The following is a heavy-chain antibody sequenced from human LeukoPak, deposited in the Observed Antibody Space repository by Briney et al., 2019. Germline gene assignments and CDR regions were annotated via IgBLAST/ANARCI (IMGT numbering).Heavy chain of an antibody. J-gene: IGHJ4*02. Sequence: AGGSLSPSCAASGFTFISYSLNWVRQAPGKGLEWVSYISSSSSTIYYADSVKGRFTISRDNAKNSLYLQMNSLRAEDTAVYYCARDSMIVGATRPFDYWCQGTLVTVSS. D-gene: IGHD1-26*01. CDR2: ISSSSSTI. V-gene: IGHV3-48*01. CDR1: GFTFISYS. CDR3: ARDSMIVGATRPFDY.